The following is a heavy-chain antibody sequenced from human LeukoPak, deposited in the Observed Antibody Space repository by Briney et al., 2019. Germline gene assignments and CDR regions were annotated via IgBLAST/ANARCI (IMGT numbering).Heavy chain of an antibody. D-gene: IGHD2-2*01. CDR1: GFTFSSYA. J-gene: IGHJ3*02. CDR3: APQIDYCSSTSCPGAFDI. Sequence: GGSLRLSCAASGFTFSSYAMSWVRQAPGKGLEWVSAISGSGGSTYYADSVKGRFTISRDNSKNTLYLQMNSLRAEDTAVYYCAPQIDYCSSTSCPGAFDIWGQGTMVTVSS. CDR2: ISGSGGST. V-gene: IGHV3-23*01.